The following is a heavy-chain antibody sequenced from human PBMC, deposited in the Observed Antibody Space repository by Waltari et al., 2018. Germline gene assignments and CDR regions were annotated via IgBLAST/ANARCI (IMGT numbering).Heavy chain of an antibody. CDR3: AKEVWQQLVRMVGWFDP. CDR2: SGSDGRT. CDR1: GFPLSSYA. V-gene: IGHV3-23*01. J-gene: IGHJ5*02. D-gene: IGHD6-13*01. Sequence: EVQVLESGGGLEQPGWFLRLSCVASGFPLSSYATSLVRQVPGKGLEWVSASGSDGRTYYADSVKGRFTISRDNSKNTLYLQMNSLRAEDTAVYYCAKEVWQQLVRMVGWFDPWGQGTLVTVSS.